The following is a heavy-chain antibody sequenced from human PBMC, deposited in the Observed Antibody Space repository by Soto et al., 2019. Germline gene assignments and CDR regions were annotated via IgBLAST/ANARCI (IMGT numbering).Heavy chain of an antibody. D-gene: IGHD6-19*01. V-gene: IGHV1-18*01. J-gene: IGHJ3*02. CDR3: ARIGHSGWYQQEYDAFDI. CDR1: GYTFTSYG. CDR2: ISAYNGNT. Sequence: QVQLVQSGAEVKKPGASVKVSCKASGYTFTSYGISWVRQAPGQGLEWMGWISAYNGNTNYAQKLQGRVTMTTDTATSTAYTELRSLRADDTAVYYCARIGHSGWYQQEYDAFDIWGQGTMVTVSS.